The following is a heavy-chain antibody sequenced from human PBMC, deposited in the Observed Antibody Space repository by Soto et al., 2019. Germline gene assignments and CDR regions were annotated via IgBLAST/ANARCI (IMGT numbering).Heavy chain of an antibody. CDR1: GYTFASYG. V-gene: IGHV1-18*01. Sequence: SVKVSCKASGYTFASYGVTWVRQAPGQGLEWMGWITPFNGNTHYAQKLQGRVTMTTDTSTSTAYMELWSLRSDDTAVYYCARAGDYGSFYFFDYWGQGTLVTVSS. CDR3: ARAGDYGSFYFFDY. J-gene: IGHJ4*02. CDR2: ITPFNGNT. D-gene: IGHD3-10*01.